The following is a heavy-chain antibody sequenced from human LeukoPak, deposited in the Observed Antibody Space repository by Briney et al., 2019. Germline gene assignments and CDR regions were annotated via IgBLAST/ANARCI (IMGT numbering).Heavy chain of an antibody. CDR2: FDPEDGET. Sequence: ASVKVSCKVSGYTLTELSMHWVRQAPGKGLEWMGGFDPEDGETIYAQKFQGRVTMTEDTSTDTAYMELSNLRSEDTAVYYCATGGRIVGAYFDYWGQGTLVTVSS. D-gene: IGHD1-26*01. V-gene: IGHV1-24*01. J-gene: IGHJ4*02. CDR1: GYTLTELS. CDR3: ATGGRIVGAYFDY.